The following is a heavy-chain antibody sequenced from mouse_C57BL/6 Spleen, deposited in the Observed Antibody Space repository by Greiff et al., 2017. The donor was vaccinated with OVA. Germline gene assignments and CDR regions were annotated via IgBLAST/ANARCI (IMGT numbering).Heavy chain of an antibody. CDR2: IDPETGGT. D-gene: IGHD3-2*02. CDR1: GYTFTDYE. J-gene: IGHJ2*01. V-gene: IGHV1-15*01. Sequence: VQLVESGAELVRPGASVTLSCKASGYTFTDYEMHWVKQTPVHGLEWIGAIDPETGGTAYNQKFKGKAILTADKSSSTAYMELRSLTSEDSAVYYCTRSTAQAAYFDYWGQGTTLTVSS. CDR3: TRSTAQAAYFDY.